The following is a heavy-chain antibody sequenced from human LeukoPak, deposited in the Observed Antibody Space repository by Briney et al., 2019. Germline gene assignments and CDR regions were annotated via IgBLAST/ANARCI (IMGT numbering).Heavy chain of an antibody. V-gene: IGHV1-69*05. CDR3: ARAPSGGNFWSGYYTGAFDI. Sequence: SVKVSCKASGGTFSSYAISWVRQAPGQGLEWMGGIIPIFGTANYAQKFQGRVTITTDESTSTAYMELSSLRSEDTAVYYCARAPSGGNFWSGYYTGAFDIWGQGTMVTVSS. CDR2: IIPIFGTA. J-gene: IGHJ3*02. D-gene: IGHD3-3*01. CDR1: GGTFSSYA.